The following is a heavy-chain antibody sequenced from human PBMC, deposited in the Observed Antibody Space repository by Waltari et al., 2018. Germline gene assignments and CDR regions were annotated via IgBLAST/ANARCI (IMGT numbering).Heavy chain of an antibody. D-gene: IGHD3-10*01. CDR1: GGSLSSYY. J-gene: IGHJ4*02. CDR2: IYYNGST. Sequence: QVQLPESGPGLVKPSETLSLACTVSGGSLSSYYWSWIRQLPGKGLAWIGYIYYNGSTNNIPALKSRVTISVDTTKNQFSLKLSAVTAADTAVYYCARGHGSGSFGLDYWGQGTLVTVSS. V-gene: IGHV4-59*01. CDR3: ARGHGSGSFGLDY.